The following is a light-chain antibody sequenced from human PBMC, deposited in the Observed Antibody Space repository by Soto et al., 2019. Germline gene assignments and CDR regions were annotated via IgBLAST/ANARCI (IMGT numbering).Light chain of an antibody. V-gene: IGLV2-11*01. Sequence: SALTQPPSASGSPGQTVSISCIGTSSDVGGYDYVSWYQQHPGKAPKLIINDVSKRPSGVPDRFSGSKSGNTASLTISGLQAEDEADYYCCSYAGRDTLYVFGSGTKVTVL. J-gene: IGLJ1*01. CDR2: DVS. CDR1: SSDVGGYDY. CDR3: CSYAGRDTLYV.